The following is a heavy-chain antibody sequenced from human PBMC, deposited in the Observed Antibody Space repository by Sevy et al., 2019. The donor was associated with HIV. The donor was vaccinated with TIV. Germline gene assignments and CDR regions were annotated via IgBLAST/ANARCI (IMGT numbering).Heavy chain of an antibody. J-gene: IGHJ5*02. Sequence: GSLRLSCAAFGFAYSGYGMHWVRQAPGKGLEWIGEINESGITYYNPSLKSRVTISVDTSKKQFSLKLNSVTAVDSAVYFCARSPPVVVVPGAPSWFDPWGQGTLVTVSS. CDR3: ARSPPVVVVPGAPSWFDP. V-gene: IGHV4-34*01. CDR2: INESGIT. CDR1: GFAYSGYG. D-gene: IGHD2-2*01.